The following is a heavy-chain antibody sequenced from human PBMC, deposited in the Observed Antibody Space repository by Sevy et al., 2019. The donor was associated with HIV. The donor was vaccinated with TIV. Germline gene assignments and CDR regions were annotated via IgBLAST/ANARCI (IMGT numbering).Heavy chain of an antibody. CDR1: GFTFSSYA. J-gene: IGHJ3*02. V-gene: IGHV3-23*01. D-gene: IGHD2-2*01. CDR2: ISGSGGST. CDR3: AKDRIVVVPAARNDAFDI. Sequence: GGSLRLSCAASGFTFSSYAMSWVRQAPGKGLEWVSAISGSGGSTYYADSVKGRFTISRDNSKNTLYLQMNSLRAEDTAVYYCAKDRIVVVPAARNDAFDIWGQGTMVTVSS.